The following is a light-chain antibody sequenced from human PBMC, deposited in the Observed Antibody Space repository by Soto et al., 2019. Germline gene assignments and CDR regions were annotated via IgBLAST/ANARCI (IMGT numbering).Light chain of an antibody. CDR3: QQYHNWPIT. CDR2: GTS. J-gene: IGKJ5*01. Sequence: EFVLTQSPGTLSLSPGERATLSCRASQSLANSFIAWYQQKPGQAPRLLIYGTSSRASGIPDRFSGSGSGTEFTLTISSLQSEDFAVYYCQQYHNWPITFGQGTRLEIK. V-gene: IGKV3-20*01. CDR1: QSLANSF.